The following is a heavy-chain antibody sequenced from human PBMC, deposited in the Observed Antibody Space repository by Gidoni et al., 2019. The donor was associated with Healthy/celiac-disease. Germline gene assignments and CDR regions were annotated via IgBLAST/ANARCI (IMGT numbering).Heavy chain of an antibody. D-gene: IGHD3-3*01. J-gene: IGHJ4*02. Sequence: QVQLVESGGGVVQPGRSLRLSCAASGFTFSSYGMDWVRQAPGKGLEWVAVISYDGSNKYYADSVKGRFTISRDNSKNTVFLQMNSLRAADTAVYYCARDSRFDGSGLYYFKYWGQGTLVTVSS. CDR2: ISYDGSNK. V-gene: IGHV3-30*03. CDR1: GFTFSSYG. CDR3: ARDSRFDGSGLYYFKY.